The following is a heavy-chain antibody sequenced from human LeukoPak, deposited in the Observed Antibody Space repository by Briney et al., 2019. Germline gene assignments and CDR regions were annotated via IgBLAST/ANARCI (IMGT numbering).Heavy chain of an antibody. CDR3: TTYSSSWYYFDS. CDR1: GFAFSTAW. J-gene: IGHJ4*02. Sequence: GGSLRLSCAATGFAFSTAWMSWVRQAPGKGLEWVGRTKSKTDGGTTEYAAPVKRRFTISRDDSKNTLYLQMNSLKTEDTAVYYCTTYSSSWYYFDSWGQGALVTVSS. CDR2: TKSKTDGGTT. D-gene: IGHD6-13*01. V-gene: IGHV3-15*01.